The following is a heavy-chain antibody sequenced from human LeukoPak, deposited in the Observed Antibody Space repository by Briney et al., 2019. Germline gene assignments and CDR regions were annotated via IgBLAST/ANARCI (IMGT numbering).Heavy chain of an antibody. J-gene: IGHJ3*02. CDR1: GFTFSSYW. Sequence: GGSLRLSCAASGFTFSSYWMSWVRQAPGKGLEWVANIKQDGSEKYYVDSVKGRFTISRDNAKNSLYLQMSSLRAEDTAVYYCARDVPRLRAAADHQDIWGQGTMVTVSS. D-gene: IGHD6-13*01. CDR2: IKQDGSEK. CDR3: ARDVPRLRAAADHQDI. V-gene: IGHV3-7*01.